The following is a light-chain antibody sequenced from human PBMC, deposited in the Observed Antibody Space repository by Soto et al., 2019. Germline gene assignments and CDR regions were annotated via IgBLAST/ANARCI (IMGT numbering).Light chain of an antibody. CDR2: KAS. J-gene: IGKJ1*01. CDR1: QSINGW. V-gene: IGKV1-5*03. Sequence: DIQLTQSPSTLSASVGDRVTITCRASQSINGWLAWYQQKPGQAPNLLIYKASTLKSGVPSRFSGSGSGTEFTLTISSLQPDDFATYYCQHYNSYSEAFGQGTKVELK. CDR3: QHYNSYSEA.